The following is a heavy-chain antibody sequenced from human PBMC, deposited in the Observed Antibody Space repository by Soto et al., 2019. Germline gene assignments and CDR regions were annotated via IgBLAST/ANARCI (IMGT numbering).Heavy chain of an antibody. V-gene: IGHV1-3*01. D-gene: IGHD3-10*01. CDR3: ARDLTMVRGVLRNRLDP. J-gene: IGHJ5*02. CDR1: GYTFTSYA. Sequence: ASVKVSCKASGYTFTSYAMHWVRQAPGQRLEWMGWINAGNGNTKYSQKFQGRVTITRDTSASTAYMELSSLRSEDTAVYYCARDLTMVRGVLRNRLDPWGQGTLVTVSS. CDR2: INAGNGNT.